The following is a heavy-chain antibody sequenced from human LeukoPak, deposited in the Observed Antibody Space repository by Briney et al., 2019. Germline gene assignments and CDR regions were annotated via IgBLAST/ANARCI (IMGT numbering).Heavy chain of an antibody. J-gene: IGHJ4*02. V-gene: IGHV3-7*01. CDR1: GFTFSSYW. CDR3: ARDIEAAGLFLDY. CDR2: MKYDGSEK. D-gene: IGHD6-13*01. Sequence: GGSLRLSCAASGFTFSSYWMSGGRQAPGKGLGWVANMKYDGSEKYYVDSVKGRFTISRDNAKNSLYLQMNSLRAEDTAVYYCARDIEAAGLFLDYWGQGTLVTVSS.